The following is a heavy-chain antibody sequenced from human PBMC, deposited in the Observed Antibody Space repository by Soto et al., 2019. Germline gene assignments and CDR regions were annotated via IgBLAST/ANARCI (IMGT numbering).Heavy chain of an antibody. CDR3: ARALPRIAASREGDY. Sequence: ASVKVSCKASGYTFTSYYMHWVRQAPGQGLEWVGIINPSGGSTSYAQNFQGRLTMTSDTSTSTVYMELNSLRSEDTALYYCARALPRIAASREGDYWGQGPLVTVSS. CDR2: INPSGGST. D-gene: IGHD6-6*01. J-gene: IGHJ4*02. V-gene: IGHV1-46*01. CDR1: GYTFTSYY.